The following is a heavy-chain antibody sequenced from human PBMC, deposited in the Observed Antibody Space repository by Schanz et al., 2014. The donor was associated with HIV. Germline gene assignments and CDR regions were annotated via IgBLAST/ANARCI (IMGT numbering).Heavy chain of an antibody. V-gene: IGHV3-48*02. D-gene: IGHD1-26*01. J-gene: IGHJ6*02. CDR3: TRDGGCSGSDCYGYGMDV. CDR2: MIWNNGI. Sequence: ELQLAESGGRLEQPGGSLRLSCAASGFIFSDYSMNWVRQAPGKGLEWVAQMIWNNGIYYADSVKGRFTISRDNAKNTLFLQMNNLREADTAVYYCTRDGGCSGSDCYGYGMDVWGQGTTVTVSS. CDR1: GFIFSDYS.